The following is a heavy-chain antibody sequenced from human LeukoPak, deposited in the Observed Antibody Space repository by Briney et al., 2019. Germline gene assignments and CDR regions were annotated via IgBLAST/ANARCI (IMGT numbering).Heavy chain of an antibody. D-gene: IGHD5-12*01. Sequence: SETLSLTCTVSGGSISNYYWHWIRQSPGKGLEWIGYIYDSGITNYNSSLKSRVTMSLDTVKNQFSLKLRSVTAADTAVYYCARDYTGCDPRGWFDPWGQGTLVTVSS. V-gene: IGHV4-59*01. CDR3: ARDYTGCDPRGWFDP. CDR2: IYDSGIT. CDR1: GGSISNYY. J-gene: IGHJ5*02.